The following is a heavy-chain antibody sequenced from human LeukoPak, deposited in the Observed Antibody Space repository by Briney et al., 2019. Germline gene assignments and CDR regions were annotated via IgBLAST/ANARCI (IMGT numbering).Heavy chain of an antibody. V-gene: IGHV4-59*01. J-gene: IGHJ4*02. CDR3: ARGKRYFYY. D-gene: IGHD5-24*01. CDR2: IYYSGST. CDR1: GGSINSYY. Sequence: SETLSLTCTVSGGSINSYYWGWVRQPPGKGLEWVGYIYYSGSTNYNPSLKSRVTISVETSKNQFSLRLTAGAVADTAVYYCARGKRYFYYGGQGTLVTVSS.